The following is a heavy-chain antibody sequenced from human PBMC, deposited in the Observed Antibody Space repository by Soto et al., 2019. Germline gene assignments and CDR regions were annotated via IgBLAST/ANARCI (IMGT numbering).Heavy chain of an antibody. Sequence: GGSLRLSCAASGFTFSSYSMNWVRQAPGKGLEWVSSISSSSSYIYYADSVKGRFTIFRDNAKNSLYLQMNSLRAEDTAAYYCAKIIIAAAGTRAFDIWGQGTMVTVSS. CDR1: GFTFSSYS. V-gene: IGHV3-21*01. J-gene: IGHJ3*02. CDR2: ISSSSSYI. D-gene: IGHD6-13*01. CDR3: AKIIIAAAGTRAFDI.